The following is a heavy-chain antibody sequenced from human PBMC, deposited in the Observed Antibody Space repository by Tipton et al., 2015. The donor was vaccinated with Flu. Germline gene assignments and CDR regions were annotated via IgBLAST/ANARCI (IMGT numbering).Heavy chain of an antibody. CDR3: ARGRGYCITTTCLLPFDF. Sequence: VQLVQSGGGLIQRGGSLRLSCGVSGFSVSSNYMTWVRQAPGKGLEWVSAIYSGGSTYSADSVKGRFTISRDNSKNTLYLQMNSLRAEDTAVYYCARGRGYCITTTCLLPFDFWGQGTLVTVSS. V-gene: IGHV3-53*01. J-gene: IGHJ4*02. CDR1: GFSVSSNY. D-gene: IGHD2-2*01. CDR2: IYSGGST.